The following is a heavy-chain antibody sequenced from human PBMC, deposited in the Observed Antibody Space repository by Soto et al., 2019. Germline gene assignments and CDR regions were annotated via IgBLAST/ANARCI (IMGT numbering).Heavy chain of an antibody. CDR2: IYYSGST. D-gene: IGHD6-13*01. Sequence: PSETLSLTCTVSGGSVSSGSYYWSWIRQPPGKGLEWIGYIYYSGSTNYNPSLKSRVTISVDTSKNQFSLKLSSVTAADTAVYYCARDRGIAAAGRGYYYYGMDVWGQGTTVTVSS. V-gene: IGHV4-61*01. CDR1: GGSVSSGSYY. J-gene: IGHJ6*02. CDR3: ARDRGIAAAGRGYYYYGMDV.